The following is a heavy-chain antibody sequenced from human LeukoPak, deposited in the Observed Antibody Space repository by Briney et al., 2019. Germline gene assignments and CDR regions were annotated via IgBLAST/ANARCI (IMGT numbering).Heavy chain of an antibody. Sequence: SETLSLTCTVSGGSISSSSYYWGWIRQPPGKGLEWIGSVYYSGSTYYNPSLKSRVTISVDTSKNQFSLKLSSVTAADTAVYYCARDSAVVGGIHWGQGTLVTVSS. CDR2: VYYSGST. J-gene: IGHJ4*02. CDR1: GGSISSSSYY. CDR3: ARDSAVVGGIH. D-gene: IGHD1-26*01. V-gene: IGHV4-39*07.